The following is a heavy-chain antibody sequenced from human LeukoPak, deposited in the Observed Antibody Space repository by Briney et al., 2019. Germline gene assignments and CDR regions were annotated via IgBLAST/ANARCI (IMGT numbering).Heavy chain of an antibody. J-gene: IGHJ5*02. V-gene: IGHV4-34*01. CDR1: GGSFSGYY. CDR2: INHSGST. CDR3: ARGSIVVVPAANWFDP. Sequence: SETLSLTCAVYGGSFSGYYRSWIRQPPGKGLEWIGEINHSGSTNYNPSLKSRVTISVDTSKNQFSLKLSSVTAADTAVYYCARGSIVVVPAANWFDPWGQGALVTVSS. D-gene: IGHD2-2*01.